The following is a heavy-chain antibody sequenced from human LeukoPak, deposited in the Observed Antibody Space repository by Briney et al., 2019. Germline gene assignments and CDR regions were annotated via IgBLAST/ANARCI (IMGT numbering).Heavy chain of an antibody. CDR1: GSSISSYY. J-gene: IGHJ4*02. CDR2: IYYSGST. Sequence: KPSETLSLTCTVSGSSISSYYWSWIRQPPGKGLEWIGYIYYSGSTNYNPSLKSRVTISVDPSKNQFSLKLSSVTAAGTAVYYCARGVRGYSYGLDYWGQGTLVTVSS. V-gene: IGHV4-59*01. CDR3: ARGVRGYSYGLDY. D-gene: IGHD5-18*01.